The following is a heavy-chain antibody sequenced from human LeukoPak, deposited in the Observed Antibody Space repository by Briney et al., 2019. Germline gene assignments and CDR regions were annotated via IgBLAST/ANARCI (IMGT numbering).Heavy chain of an antibody. CDR1: GFTFSK. Sequence: GGSLRLSCAASGFTFSKMNWVRQAPGTGLEWVSYISSSGSTIYYADSAKGRFTISRDNAKNSLYLQMNSLRAEDTAVYYCEELGISIIGGVWGKGTTVTISS. CDR3: EELGISIIGGV. CDR2: ISSSGSTI. J-gene: IGHJ6*04. D-gene: IGHD3-10*02. V-gene: IGHV3-48*03.